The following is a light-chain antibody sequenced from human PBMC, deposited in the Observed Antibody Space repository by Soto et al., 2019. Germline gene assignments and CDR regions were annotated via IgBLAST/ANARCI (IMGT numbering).Light chain of an antibody. J-gene: IGKJ5*01. CDR1: HTVGVM. V-gene: IGKV3-15*01. Sequence: EIVFTQSPATLSAPPGERATLSCRASHTVGVMLAWYQHKPGQAPRLLIYDVSTRATGVPARFSGTGSETDFTLTISGLQSEDSAVYFCQQDNNWPLSFGQGTRLEIK. CDR3: QQDNNWPLS. CDR2: DVS.